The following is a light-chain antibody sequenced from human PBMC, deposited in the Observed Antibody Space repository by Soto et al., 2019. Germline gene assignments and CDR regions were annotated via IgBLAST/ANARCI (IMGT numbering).Light chain of an antibody. CDR3: SAYVGNNNLV. CDR1: SSDVGAYNY. J-gene: IGLJ2*01. CDR2: EVN. Sequence: QSALTQPPSASGSPGQSVTISCIGTSSDVGAYNYVSWYQQLPGKAPKLMIYEVNKRPSGVPDRFSGSKSGNTASLTVSGLQAEDEADYFCSAYVGNNNLVFGGGTKLTVL. V-gene: IGLV2-8*01.